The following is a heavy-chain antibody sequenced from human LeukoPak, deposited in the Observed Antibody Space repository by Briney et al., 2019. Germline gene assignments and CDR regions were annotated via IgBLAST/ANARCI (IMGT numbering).Heavy chain of an antibody. D-gene: IGHD5-24*01. Sequence: SETLSLTCTVSGDSISRDSYYWAWIRQPPGKGLEWIDTIYNSGMTYYNPSLKSRATISVDTSKNQFSLKLRSVTTADTAVYYCAGQEMATISRPFDMWGQGTMVTVSS. V-gene: IGHV4-39*07. J-gene: IGHJ3*02. CDR1: GDSISRDSYY. CDR2: IYNSGMT. CDR3: AGQEMATISRPFDM.